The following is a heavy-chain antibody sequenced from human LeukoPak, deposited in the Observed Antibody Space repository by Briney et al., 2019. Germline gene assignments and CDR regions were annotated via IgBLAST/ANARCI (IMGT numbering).Heavy chain of an antibody. CDR3: SGAAPITFDY. CDR2: IYYSGST. J-gene: IGHJ4*02. Sequence: SETLSLTCTVSGGSISSYYWSWIRQPPGKGLEWIGYIYYSGSTSYNPSLKSRVTISVDTSKSQFSLKLTSVTAAGTAVYYCSGAAPITFDYWGQGTLVTVSS. D-gene: IGHD3-10*01. V-gene: IGHV4-59*08. CDR1: GGSISSYY.